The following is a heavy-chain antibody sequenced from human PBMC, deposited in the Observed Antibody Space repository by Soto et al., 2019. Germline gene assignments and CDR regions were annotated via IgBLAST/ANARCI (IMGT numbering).Heavy chain of an antibody. CDR1: GYSFTSYW. D-gene: IGHD6-19*01. V-gene: IGHV5-51*01. Sequence: GESLKISCKGSGYSFTSYWIGWVRQMPGKGLEWMGIIYPGDSDTRYSPSFQGQVTISADTAISTAYLQWSSLKASDTAMYYCARHGGIAVAGDYYCGMDVWGQGTTVTVSS. CDR2: IYPGDSDT. J-gene: IGHJ6*02. CDR3: ARHGGIAVAGDYYCGMDV.